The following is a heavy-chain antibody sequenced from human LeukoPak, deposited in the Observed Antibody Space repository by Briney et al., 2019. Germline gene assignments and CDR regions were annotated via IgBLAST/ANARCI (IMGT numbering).Heavy chain of an antibody. CDR3: AGQASSSWTTYYYYYYYMDV. V-gene: IGHV1-69*05. Sequence: ASVKVFCKASGGTFSSYAISWVRQAPGQGLEWMGGIIPIFGTANYAQKFQGRVTITTDESTSTAYMELSSLRSEDTAVYYCAGQASSSWTTYYYYYYYMDVWGKGTTVTVSS. CDR2: IIPIFGTA. J-gene: IGHJ6*03. D-gene: IGHD6-13*01. CDR1: GGTFSSYA.